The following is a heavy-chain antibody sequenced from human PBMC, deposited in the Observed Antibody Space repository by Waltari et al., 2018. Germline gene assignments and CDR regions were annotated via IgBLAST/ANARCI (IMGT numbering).Heavy chain of an antibody. CDR2: INWNGGST. D-gene: IGHD6-6*01. CDR1: GFTFDDYG. J-gene: IGHJ4*02. V-gene: IGHV3-20*04. CDR3: ARRGVAARLNYYFDY. Sequence: EVQLVESGGGVVRPGGSLRLSCAASGFTFDDYGMSWVRQAPGKGLEWVSGINWNGGSTGYADSVKGQFTISRDNAKNSLYLQMNSLRAEDTALYYCARRGVAARLNYYFDYWGQGTLVTVSS.